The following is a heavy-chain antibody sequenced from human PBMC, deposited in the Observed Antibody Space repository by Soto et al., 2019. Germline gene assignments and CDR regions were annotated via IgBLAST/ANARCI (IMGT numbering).Heavy chain of an antibody. J-gene: IGHJ6*02. Sequence: QVQLVQSGAEVKKPGSSVKVSCKTSGGTFSSYAISWVRQAPGRGLEWMGGIIPIFGTANYAQKFQGRVTITADESTSTAYTELSSLRSEDTAVYYCARDIVVVVAATQRNYYGMDVWGQGTTVTVSS. CDR3: ARDIVVVVAATQRNYYGMDV. CDR2: IIPIFGTA. D-gene: IGHD2-15*01. V-gene: IGHV1-69*12. CDR1: GGTFSSYA.